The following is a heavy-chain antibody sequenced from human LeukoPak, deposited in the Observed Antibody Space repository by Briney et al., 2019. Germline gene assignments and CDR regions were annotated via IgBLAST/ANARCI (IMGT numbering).Heavy chain of an antibody. CDR2: IYYSGST. Sequence: PSQTLSLTCTVSGGSISSGDYYWSWIRQPPGKGLEWIGCIYYSGSTYYNPSLKSRVTISVDTSKNQFSLKLSSVTAADTAVYYCASHDSSGYYYEYWGQGTLVTVST. V-gene: IGHV4-30-4*01. J-gene: IGHJ4*02. D-gene: IGHD3-22*01. CDR1: GGSISSGDYY. CDR3: ASHDSSGYYYEY.